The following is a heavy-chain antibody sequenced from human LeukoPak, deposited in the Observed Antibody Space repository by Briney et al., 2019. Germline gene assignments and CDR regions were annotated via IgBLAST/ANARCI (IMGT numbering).Heavy chain of an antibody. CDR3: ARIWLTGLDY. CDR2: ISSSGSTI. CDR1: GFTFSSYE. Sequence: GGSLRLSCAASGFTFSSYEMNWVRQAPGKGLEWVSYISSSGSTIYYADSVKGRFTISRDNAKNSLYLQMNSLRAEDTAVYYCARIWLTGLDYWGQGTLVTVSS. D-gene: IGHD1-14*01. J-gene: IGHJ4*02. V-gene: IGHV3-48*03.